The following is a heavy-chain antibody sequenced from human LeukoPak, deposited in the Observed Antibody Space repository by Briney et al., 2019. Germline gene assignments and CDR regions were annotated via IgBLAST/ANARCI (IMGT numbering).Heavy chain of an antibody. J-gene: IGHJ4*02. CDR2: IWYDGSKK. V-gene: IGHV3-33*06. D-gene: IGHD6-13*01. CDR1: GFTFSSFG. Sequence: GGSLRLSCAASGFTFSSFGMHWVRQAPGKGLEWVAVIWYDGSKKYYADSVKGRFTISRDNSKNTLDLQMNSLRAEDTAVYYCAKDGDSGSWYSYNYFDHWGQGTLVTVSS. CDR3: AKDGDSGSWYSYNYFDH.